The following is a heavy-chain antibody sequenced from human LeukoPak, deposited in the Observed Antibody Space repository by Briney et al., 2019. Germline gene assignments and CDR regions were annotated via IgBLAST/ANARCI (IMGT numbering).Heavy chain of an antibody. Sequence: GGSLRLSCAASGFTFSSYGMHWVRQAPGKGLEWVAVIWYDGSNKYYADSVKGRFTISRDNSKNALYLQMNSLRAEDTAAYCCARVGAGGGFPLRHFDWLANDYWGQGTLVTVSS. CDR2: IWYDGSNK. CDR1: GFTFSSYG. V-gene: IGHV3-33*01. CDR3: ARVGAGGGFPLRHFDWLANDY. J-gene: IGHJ4*02. D-gene: IGHD3-9*01.